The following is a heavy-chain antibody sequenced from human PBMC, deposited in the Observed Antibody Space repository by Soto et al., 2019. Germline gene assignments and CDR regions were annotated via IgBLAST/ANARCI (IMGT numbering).Heavy chain of an antibody. J-gene: IGHJ3*02. CDR3: AKDIAAATDDAFDI. Sequence: GGSQRLSCAASGFTLSSYAMRWVRQAPGKGLEWISAISGSGGSTYYADSVKGRFTISRDNSKNTLYLQMNSLRAEDTAVYYCAKDIAAATDDAFDIWGQGTMVTV. V-gene: IGHV3-23*01. D-gene: IGHD6-13*01. CDR1: GFTLSSYA. CDR2: ISGSGGST.